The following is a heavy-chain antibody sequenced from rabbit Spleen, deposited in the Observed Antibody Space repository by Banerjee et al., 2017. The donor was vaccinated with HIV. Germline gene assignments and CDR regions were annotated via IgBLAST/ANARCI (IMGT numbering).Heavy chain of an antibody. CDR1: GFSFGDRDV. Sequence: QEQLVESGGGLVQPGGSLKLSCTASGFSFGDRDVMCWVRQAPGKGLEWIACINVATGKPVYATWAKGRFTISRTSSTTVTLRMTSLTAADTATYFCARDLVGVIGWNFYLWGQGTLVTVS. CDR3: ARDLVGVIGWNFYL. V-gene: IGHV1S45*01. J-gene: IGHJ4*01. CDR2: INVATGKP. D-gene: IGHD1-1*01.